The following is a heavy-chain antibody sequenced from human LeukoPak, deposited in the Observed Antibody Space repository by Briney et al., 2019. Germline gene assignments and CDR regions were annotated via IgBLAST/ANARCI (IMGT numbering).Heavy chain of an antibody. CDR1: GFTFSSYA. D-gene: IGHD3-22*01. CDR3: ARGGTDSSGYSYYFDY. J-gene: IGHJ4*02. Sequence: GGSLRLPCAASGFTFSSYAMHWVRQAPGKGLEWVAVISYDGSNKYYADSVKGRFTISRDNSKNTLYLQMNSLRAEDTAVYYCARGGTDSSGYSYYFDYWGQGTLVTVSS. V-gene: IGHV3-30-3*01. CDR2: ISYDGSNK.